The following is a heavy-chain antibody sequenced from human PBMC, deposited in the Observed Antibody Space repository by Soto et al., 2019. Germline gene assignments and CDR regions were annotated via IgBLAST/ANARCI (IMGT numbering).Heavy chain of an antibody. CDR3: ARHTLNDRGLLWFGELLGRFDP. J-gene: IGHJ5*02. Sequence: QLQLQESGPGLVKPSETLSLTCTVSGGSISSSSYYWGWIRQPPGKGLEWIGSIYYSGSTYYNPSLKSRVTLTVDTSKNQFPLKPSSVTAADPAVYYCARHTLNDRGLLWFGELLGRFDPWGQGTLVTVSS. CDR1: GGSISSSSYY. CDR2: IYYSGST. D-gene: IGHD3-10*01. V-gene: IGHV4-39*01.